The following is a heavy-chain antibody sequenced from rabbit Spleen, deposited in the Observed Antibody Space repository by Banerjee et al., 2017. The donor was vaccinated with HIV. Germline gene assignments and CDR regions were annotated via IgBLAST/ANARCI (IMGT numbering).Heavy chain of an antibody. CDR3: ARDTASSYFAL. D-gene: IGHD8-1*01. CDR2: IDPIFGAT. V-gene: IGHV1S47*01. Sequence: QEQLVESGGGLVQPGGSLKLSYKASGFDLSSYGVSWVRQAPGKGLEWIGYIDPIFGATYYATWVNGRFTISSHNAQNTLYLQLNSLTAADTATYFCARDTASSYFALWGPGTLVT. CDR1: GFDLSSYG. J-gene: IGHJ4*01.